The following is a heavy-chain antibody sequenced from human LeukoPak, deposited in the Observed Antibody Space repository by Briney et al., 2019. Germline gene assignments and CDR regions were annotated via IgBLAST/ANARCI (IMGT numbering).Heavy chain of an antibody. CDR1: GFIFSTYW. J-gene: IGHJ4*02. Sequence: GGSLRLSCAASGFIFSTYWMSWVRQAPGKGLEWVANIKQDGGEEHYVDSVEGRFTISRDNAKNSLYLQMNSLRAEDTAVYYCARDKSADYGDSYFDSWGQGILVTVSS. CDR2: IKQDGGEE. D-gene: IGHD4-17*01. CDR3: ARDKSADYGDSYFDS. V-gene: IGHV3-7*01.